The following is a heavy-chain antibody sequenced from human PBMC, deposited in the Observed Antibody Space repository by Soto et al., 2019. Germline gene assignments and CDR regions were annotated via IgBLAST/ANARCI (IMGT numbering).Heavy chain of an antibody. D-gene: IGHD3-22*01. CDR1: GGSISSYY. CDR3: ARKADYYDSSGYYWAAFDI. J-gene: IGHJ3*02. Sequence: KTSETLSLTCTVSGGSISSYYWSWIRQPPGKGLEWIGYIYYSGSTNYNPSLKSRVTISVDTSKNQFSLKLSSVTAADTAVYYCARKADYYDSSGYYWAAFDIWGQGTMATVSS. V-gene: IGHV4-59*01. CDR2: IYYSGST.